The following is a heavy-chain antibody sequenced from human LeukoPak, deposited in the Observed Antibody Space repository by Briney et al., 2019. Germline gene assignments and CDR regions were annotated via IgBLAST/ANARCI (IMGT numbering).Heavy chain of an antibody. CDR3: TRRRRDGYNFDL. V-gene: IGHV4-59*01. D-gene: IGHD5-24*01. CDR2: VVSSGST. J-gene: IGHJ4*02. Sequence: SETLSLTCAVYTEAFNGYYWSWIRQPPGKGLESIGYVVSSGSTTYTPSLKSRVTISVDTSKNQFSLELSSVTAADTAMYYCTRRRRDGYNFDLWGQGTLVTVSS. CDR1: TEAFNGYY.